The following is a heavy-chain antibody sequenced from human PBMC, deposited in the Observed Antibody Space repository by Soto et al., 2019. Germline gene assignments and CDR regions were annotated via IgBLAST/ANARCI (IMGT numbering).Heavy chain of an antibody. D-gene: IGHD3-3*01. CDR1: GFTFSDYY. CDR3: ARDLYDFWSGYRYGYYYYGMDV. CDR2: ISSSGSTI. J-gene: IGHJ6*02. Sequence: PGGSLRLSCAASGFTFSDYYMSWIRQAPGKGLEWVSYISSSGSTIYYADSVKGRFTISRDNAKNSLYPQMNSLRAEDTAVYYCARDLYDFWSGYRYGYYYYGMDVWGQGTTVTVSS. V-gene: IGHV3-11*01.